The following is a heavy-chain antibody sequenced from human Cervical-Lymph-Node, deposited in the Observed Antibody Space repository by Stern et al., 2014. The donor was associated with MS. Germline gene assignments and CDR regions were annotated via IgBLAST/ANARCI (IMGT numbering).Heavy chain of an antibody. D-gene: IGHD6-19*01. CDR1: GYSFNSNW. Sequence: EMQLVESGAEVKQPGESLKISCKGSGYSFNSNWIGWVRQMPGKGLEWMGFIFPGDSDTRYSTSFQGQVTISVDKSISTAYLQWISLKASDTAIYYCATWRGYTSSGFDPWGQGTLVTVSS. J-gene: IGHJ5*02. CDR3: ATWRGYTSSGFDP. CDR2: IFPGDSDT. V-gene: IGHV5-51*01.